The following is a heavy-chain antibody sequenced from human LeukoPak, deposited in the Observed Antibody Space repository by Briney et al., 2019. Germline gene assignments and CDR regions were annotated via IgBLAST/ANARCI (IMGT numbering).Heavy chain of an antibody. CDR2: ISGSGGST. J-gene: IGHJ4*02. V-gene: IGHV3-23*01. CDR3: ANLPAHSSGWYFPFDY. Sequence: GGSLRLSCAASGFTFSSYGMHWVRQAPGKGLEWVSAISGSGGSTYYADSVKGRFTISRDNSKNTLYLQMNSLRAEDTAVYYCANLPAHSSGWYFPFDYWGQGTLVTVSS. D-gene: IGHD6-19*01. CDR1: GFTFSSYG.